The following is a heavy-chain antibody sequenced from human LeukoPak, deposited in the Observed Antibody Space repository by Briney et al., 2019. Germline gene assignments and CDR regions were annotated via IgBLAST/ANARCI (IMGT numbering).Heavy chain of an antibody. CDR2: MHYSGTT. Sequence: SETLSLTCTVSNGSITSYYWNWIRQPPGKGLEWIGYMHYSGTTNYNPSLKSRVTISVDTSKIQFSLKLSSVTAADTAVYYCARQVAAVGYYFDYWGQGTLVTVSS. V-gene: IGHV4-59*08. J-gene: IGHJ4*02. CDR3: ARQVAAVGYYFDY. CDR1: NGSITSYY. D-gene: IGHD6-13*01.